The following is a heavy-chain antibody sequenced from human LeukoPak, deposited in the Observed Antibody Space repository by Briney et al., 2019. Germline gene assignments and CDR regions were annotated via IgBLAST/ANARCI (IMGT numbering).Heavy chain of an antibody. D-gene: IGHD3-16*02. CDR2: INHSGST. CDR3: ARGSTNYDYVWGSYRVRYYFDY. J-gene: IGHJ4*02. CDR1: GGSFSGYY. V-gene: IGHV4-34*01. Sequence: PSETLSLTCAVYGGSFSGYYWSWIRQPPGKGLEWIREINHSGSTNYNPSLKSRVTISVDTSKNQFSLKLSSVAAADTAVYYCARGSTNYDYVWGSYRVRYYFDYWGQGTLVTVSS.